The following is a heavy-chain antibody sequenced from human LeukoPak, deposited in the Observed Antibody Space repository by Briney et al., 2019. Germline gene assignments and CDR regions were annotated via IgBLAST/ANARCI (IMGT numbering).Heavy chain of an antibody. V-gene: IGHV3-53*04. CDR2: IYIGDNP. J-gene: IGHJ4*02. CDR3: ARVRPWVFDY. Sequence: GGSLRLSCAASVLTLSSSYMSWVPQAPGKGVEWVSIIYIGDNPHYADSVKGRFTISRHNSKNTLLLQMNNLRAEDTAVYYCARVRPWVFDYWGQGTLVTVSS. CDR1: VLTLSSSY.